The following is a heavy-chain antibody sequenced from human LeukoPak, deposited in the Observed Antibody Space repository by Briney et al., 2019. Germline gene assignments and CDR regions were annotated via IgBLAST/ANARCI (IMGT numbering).Heavy chain of an antibody. J-gene: IGHJ3*02. CDR3: ARDMITFGGVIVQYDAFDI. CDR1: GFTFSSYA. Sequence: PGGSLRLSCAASGFTFSSYAMHWVRQAPGKGLEWVAVISYDGSNKYYADSVKGRFTISRDNSKNTLYLQMNSLRAEDTAVYYCARDMITFGGVIVQYDAFDIWGQGTMVTVSS. CDR2: ISYDGSNK. V-gene: IGHV3-30-3*01. D-gene: IGHD3-16*02.